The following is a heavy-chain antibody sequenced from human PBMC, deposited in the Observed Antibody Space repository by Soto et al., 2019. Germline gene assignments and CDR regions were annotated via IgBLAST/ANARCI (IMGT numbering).Heavy chain of an antibody. CDR2: ISGRGTII. J-gene: IGHJ4*02. D-gene: IGHD5-12*01. V-gene: IGHV3-48*03. Sequence: VQLVESGGGLVKPGGSLRLSCAASGFTFSAYEMNWVRQAPGKGLEWVSYISGRGTIIYYADSVKGRFTISRDNAKSSLYLQMNSLRSEDTAVYYCASSRDGYKRFQYWGQGTLVTVSS. CDR1: GFTFSAYE. CDR3: ASSRDGYKRFQY.